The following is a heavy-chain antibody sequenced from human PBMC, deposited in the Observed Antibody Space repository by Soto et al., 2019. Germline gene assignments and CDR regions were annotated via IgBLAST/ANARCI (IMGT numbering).Heavy chain of an antibody. Sequence: SETLSLTCTVSGGSISNYYWNWIRQPPGKGLEWIGYIYYSGSTNYNPSLKSRVTISVDTSKNQFSLRLSSVTAADTAVYYCARRPSRNLNFDYWGQGTLVTVAS. CDR1: GGSISNYY. J-gene: IGHJ4*02. D-gene: IGHD1-1*01. CDR2: IYYSGST. CDR3: ARRPSRNLNFDY. V-gene: IGHV4-59*01.